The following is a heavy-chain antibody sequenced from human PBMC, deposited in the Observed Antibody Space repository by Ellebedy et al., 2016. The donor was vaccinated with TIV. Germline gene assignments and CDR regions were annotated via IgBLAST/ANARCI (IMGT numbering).Heavy chain of an antibody. CDR2: IGTAGDT. CDR3: SRGDNSRDHPTKNWFDL. CDR1: GFTFRNYD. V-gene: IGHV3-13*01. Sequence: GESLKISCAASGFTFRNYDMHWVRQGTGERLEWVSGIGTAGDTYYAGSMKGRFTISRENAKNSLYLEMSSLREGDTAVYYCSRGDNSRDHPTKNWFDLWGQGTLVTVSS. D-gene: IGHD6-13*01. J-gene: IGHJ5*02.